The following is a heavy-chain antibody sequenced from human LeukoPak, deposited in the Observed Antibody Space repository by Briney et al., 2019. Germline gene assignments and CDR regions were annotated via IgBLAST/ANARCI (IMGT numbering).Heavy chain of an antibody. CDR3: AREGKYYDILTGYVQYDAFDI. CDR2: IKQDGSEK. CDR1: GFTFSSYW. V-gene: IGHV3-7*01. J-gene: IGHJ3*02. Sequence: GGSLRLSCAASGFTFSSYWMSWVRQAPGKGLEWVANIKQDGSEKYYVDSVKGRFTISRDNAKNSLYLQMNSLRAEDTAVYYCAREGKYYDILTGYVQYDAFDIWGQGTMVTVSS. D-gene: IGHD3-9*01.